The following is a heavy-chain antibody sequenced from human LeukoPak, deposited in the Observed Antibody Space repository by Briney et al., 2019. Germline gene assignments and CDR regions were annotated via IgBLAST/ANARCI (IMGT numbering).Heavy chain of an antibody. D-gene: IGHD6-19*01. Sequence: GGSLRLSCAASGFTFSSYAMNWVRQAPGTGLELVSAISQSGGSTHYADSVKGRFTISRDNSKNTLYLQMNSLITEDTAVYYCAKLVPSPQWQTYYCYMDVWGKGTTVTVSS. CDR1: GFTFSSYA. CDR3: AKLVPSPQWQTYYCYMDV. J-gene: IGHJ6*03. CDR2: ISQSGGST. V-gene: IGHV3-23*01.